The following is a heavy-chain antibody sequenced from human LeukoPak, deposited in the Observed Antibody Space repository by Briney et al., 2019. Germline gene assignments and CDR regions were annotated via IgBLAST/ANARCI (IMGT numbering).Heavy chain of an antibody. CDR1: GCSIRSSSSYY. Sequence: PSETLSLTCTVSGCSIRSSSSYYWGWIRQPPGKGLEWIGNIYYSGSTYYNPSLKSRVTISVDTSKNQFSLKLSSVTAADTAVYYCARDVPGGVWGSYRYFDYWGQGTLVTVSS. J-gene: IGHJ4*02. CDR3: ARDVPGGVWGSYRYFDY. D-gene: IGHD3-16*02. CDR2: IYYSGST. V-gene: IGHV4-39*07.